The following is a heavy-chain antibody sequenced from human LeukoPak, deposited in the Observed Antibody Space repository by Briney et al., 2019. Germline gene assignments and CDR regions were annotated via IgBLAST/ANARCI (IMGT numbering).Heavy chain of an antibody. CDR2: IIPIFGTA. Sequence: ASVKVSCKVSGGTFSSYAISWVRQAPGQGLEWRGGIIPIFGTANYAQKFQGRVTITADESTSTAYMELSSLRAEDTAVYYCARDGDYDILTGSFDYWGQGTLVTVSS. CDR1: GGTFSSYA. CDR3: ARDGDYDILTGSFDY. V-gene: IGHV1-69*01. D-gene: IGHD3-9*01. J-gene: IGHJ4*02.